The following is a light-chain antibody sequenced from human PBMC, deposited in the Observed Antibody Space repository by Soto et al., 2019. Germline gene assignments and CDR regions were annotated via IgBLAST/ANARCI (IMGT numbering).Light chain of an antibody. Sequence: EIVLTQSPGTLSLSPGERATLSCRASQSVSSSYLAGYQQKPGQAPRLLIYGASSRATGIPDMFSGSGSGTSFTLTISRLEPGDFAVYYCQQYCSSPYTFGQGTKLEL. CDR2: GAS. CDR1: QSVSSSY. J-gene: IGKJ2*01. CDR3: QQYCSSPYT. V-gene: IGKV3-20*01.